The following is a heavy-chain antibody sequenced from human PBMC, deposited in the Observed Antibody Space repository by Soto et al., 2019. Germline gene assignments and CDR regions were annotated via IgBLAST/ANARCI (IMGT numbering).Heavy chain of an antibody. J-gene: IGHJ4*02. CDR2: INAGNGNT. CDR1: GYTFTSYA. D-gene: IGHD3-16*02. V-gene: IGHV1-3*01. Sequence: ASVKVSCKASGYTFTSYAMHWVRQAPGQRLEWMGWINAGNGNTKYSQKFQGRVTITRDTSASTAYMELRSLRSDDTAVYYCARDESEELSFLDYWGQGTLVTVSS. CDR3: ARDESEELSFLDY.